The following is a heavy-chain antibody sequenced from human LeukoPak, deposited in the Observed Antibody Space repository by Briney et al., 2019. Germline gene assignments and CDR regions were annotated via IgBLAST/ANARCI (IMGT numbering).Heavy chain of an antibody. J-gene: IGHJ3*02. CDR3: ARHGLIRNAFDI. CDR2: IYHSGIT. Sequence: SETLSLTCTVPGGSVSTSSYFWAWIRQPPGKGLEWIGNIYHSGITYYNVSLNSRLTMSVGPSKNEFSMKMSSVTAADTAVYFCARHGLIRNAFDIWGQGTMVTVSS. CDR1: GGSVSTSSYF. V-gene: IGHV4-39*01. D-gene: IGHD3-22*01.